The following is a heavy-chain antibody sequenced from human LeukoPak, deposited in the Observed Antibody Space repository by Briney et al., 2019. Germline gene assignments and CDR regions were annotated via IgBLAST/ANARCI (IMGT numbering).Heavy chain of an antibody. CDR3: AKHAALELPAIDY. CDR2: IYYSGST. CDR1: GGSISSYY. V-gene: IGHV4-59*08. J-gene: IGHJ4*02. D-gene: IGHD1-7*01. Sequence: PSETLSLTCTVSGGSISSYYWSWIRQPPGKGLEWIGYIYYSGSTNYNPSLKSRVTISVDTSKNQFSLKLSSVTAADTAVYYCAKHAALELPAIDYWGQGTLVTVSS.